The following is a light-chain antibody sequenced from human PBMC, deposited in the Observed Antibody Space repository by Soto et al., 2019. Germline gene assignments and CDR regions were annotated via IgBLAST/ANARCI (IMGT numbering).Light chain of an antibody. J-gene: IGKJ5*01. V-gene: IGKV3-15*01. Sequence: EIFLTQSPATLSVSPGEGVTLSCRASQSVRSHLAWYQQKPGQPPRLLIYGASTTATGIPARLSGSGFGTEFTLTISSLQSEDSAVYYCQQYKNWPLFGQGTRLEIK. CDR3: QQYKNWPL. CDR1: QSVRSH. CDR2: GAS.